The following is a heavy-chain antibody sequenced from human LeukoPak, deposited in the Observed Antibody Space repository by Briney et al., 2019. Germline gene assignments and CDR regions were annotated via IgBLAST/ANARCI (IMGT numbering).Heavy chain of an antibody. CDR1: GGSISSYY. Sequence: SETLSLTCTVSGGSISSYYWSWIRQPPGKGLEWIGYIYYSGSTNYTPSLKSRVTISVDTSKNQFSLKLSSVTAADTAVYYCARGGARGYADYWGQGTLVTVSS. CDR3: ARGGARGYADY. CDR2: IYYSGST. D-gene: IGHD5-18*01. J-gene: IGHJ4*02. V-gene: IGHV4-59*01.